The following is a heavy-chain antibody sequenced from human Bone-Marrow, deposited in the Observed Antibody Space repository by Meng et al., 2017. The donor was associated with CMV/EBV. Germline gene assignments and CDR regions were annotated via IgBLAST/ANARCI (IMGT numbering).Heavy chain of an antibody. J-gene: IGHJ4*02. CDR2: IYYSGST. D-gene: IGHD2-2*01. CDR1: GYSISSGYY. V-gene: IGHV4-38-2*02. Sequence: SETLSLTCTVSGYSISSGYYWGWIRQPPGKGLEWIGSIYYSGSTYYNPSLKSRVTISVDTSKNQFSLKLSSVTAADTAVYYCARQSHIVVVPAAIDYWGQGTLVTVSS. CDR3: ARQSHIVVVPAAIDY.